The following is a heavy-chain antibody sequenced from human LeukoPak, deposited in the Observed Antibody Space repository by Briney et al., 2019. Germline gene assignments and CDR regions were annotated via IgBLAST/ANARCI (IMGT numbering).Heavy chain of an antibody. CDR1: GFTFSSYG. CDR2: IWYDGTNK. V-gene: IGHV3-33*01. J-gene: IGHJ4*02. CDR3: ARGLSDGVVTAIAHY. Sequence: PGKSLRLSCAASGFTFSSYGIHWVRQAPGKGLEWVAVIWYDGTNKYYADSVKGRFTISRDNSKSTLYLQMNSLRAEDTAVYYCARGLSDGVVTAIAHYWGQGTLVTVSS. D-gene: IGHD2-21*02.